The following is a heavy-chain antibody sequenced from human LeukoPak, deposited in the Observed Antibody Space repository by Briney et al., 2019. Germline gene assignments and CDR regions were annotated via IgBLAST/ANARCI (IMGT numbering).Heavy chain of an antibody. J-gene: IGHJ4*02. Sequence: SETLSLTCTVSGGSINSYYWGWIRQPPGKGLEWIGSIYYSGSTYYNPSLKSRVTISVDTSKNQFSLKLSSVTAADTAVYYCARAPHNTALDYWGQGTLVTVSS. CDR1: GGSINSYY. V-gene: IGHV4-39*07. CDR2: IYYSGST. D-gene: IGHD5-18*01. CDR3: ARAPHNTALDY.